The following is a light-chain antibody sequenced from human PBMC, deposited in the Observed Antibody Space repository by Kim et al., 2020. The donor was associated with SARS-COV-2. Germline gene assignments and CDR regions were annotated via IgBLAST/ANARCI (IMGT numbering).Light chain of an antibody. CDR2: QDN. J-gene: IGLJ2*01. Sequence: SYELTQPPSVSVSPGQTASITCSGDKLGDKYAYWYQQKPGQSPVVVIYQDNKRPSGIPERFSGSNSGNTATLTISGTQAMDEADYYCQACDGKSYVVFGGGTQLTVL. CDR3: QACDGKSYVV. V-gene: IGLV3-1*01. CDR1: KLGDKY.